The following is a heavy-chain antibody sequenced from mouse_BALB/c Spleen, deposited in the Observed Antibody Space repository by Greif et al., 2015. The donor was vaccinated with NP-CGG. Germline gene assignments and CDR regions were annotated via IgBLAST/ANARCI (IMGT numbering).Heavy chain of an antibody. CDR3: APIYYGNYWFAY. V-gene: IGHV14-3*02. CDR2: IDPANGNT. D-gene: IGHD2-1*01. Sequence: LVESGAELVKPGASVKLSCTASGFNIKDTYMHWVKQRPERGLEWIGRIDPANGNTKYDPKFQGKATITADTSSNTAYLQLSSLTSEDTAVYYCAPIYYGNYWFAYWGQGTLVTVSA. J-gene: IGHJ3*01. CDR1: GFNIKDTY.